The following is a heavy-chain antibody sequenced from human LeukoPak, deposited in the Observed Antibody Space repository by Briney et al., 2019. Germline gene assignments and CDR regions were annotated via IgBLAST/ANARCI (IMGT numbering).Heavy chain of an antibody. CDR2: IYYSGST. D-gene: IGHD6-13*01. Sequence: NSSEPLSLTCTVSGGSISSYYWSWIRQPPGKGLEWIGYIYYSGSTNYNPSLKSRVTISVDTSKNQFSLKLSSVTAADTAVYYCARAGIAAAVDYWGQGTLVTVSS. CDR3: ARAGIAAAVDY. CDR1: GGSISSYY. J-gene: IGHJ4*02. V-gene: IGHV4-59*12.